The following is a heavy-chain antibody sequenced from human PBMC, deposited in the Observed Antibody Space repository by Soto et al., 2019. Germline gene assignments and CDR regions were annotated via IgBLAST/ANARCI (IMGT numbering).Heavy chain of an antibody. CDR2: IYYSGST. V-gene: IGHV4-59*01. CDR1: GGSISSYY. CDR3: ARSMLRQFDY. D-gene: IGHD2-8*01. Sequence: SGTLSLTCTVSGGSISSYYWSWIRQPPGKGLEWIGYIYYSGSTNYNPSLKSRVTISVDTSKNQFSLKLSSVTAADTAVYYCARSMLRQFDYWGQGTLVTVSS. J-gene: IGHJ4*02.